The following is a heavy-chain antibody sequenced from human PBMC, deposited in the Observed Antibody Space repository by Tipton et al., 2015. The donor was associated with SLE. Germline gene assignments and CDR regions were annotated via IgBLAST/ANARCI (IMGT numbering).Heavy chain of an antibody. V-gene: IGHV3-30-3*01. J-gene: IGHJ6*03. D-gene: IGHD2-2*02. CDR3: ARDWVDIVVVPAAIKEDYYYYYMDV. Sequence: SLRLSCAASGFTFSSYAMRWVRQAPGKGLEWVAVISYDGSNKYYADSVKGRFTISRDNSKNTLYLQMNSLRAEDTAVYYCARDWVDIVVVPAAIKEDYYYYYMDVWGKGTTVTVSS. CDR2: ISYDGSNK. CDR1: GFTFSSYA.